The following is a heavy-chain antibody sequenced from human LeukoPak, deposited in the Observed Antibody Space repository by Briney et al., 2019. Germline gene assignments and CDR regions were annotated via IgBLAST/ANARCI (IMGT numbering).Heavy chain of an antibody. V-gene: IGHV3-30*18. Sequence: GGSLRLSCEASGFTFSRYGMIWVRQAPGKGLEWVTNISYDGSGKYYTGFVTGRFSVSRDNSKNTLYLEMSDLRAEDTAVYYCAKDHGSGSYYNADAFDIWGQGAMVIVSS. CDR2: ISYDGSGK. CDR1: GFTFSRYG. J-gene: IGHJ3*02. D-gene: IGHD3-10*01. CDR3: AKDHGSGSYYNADAFDI.